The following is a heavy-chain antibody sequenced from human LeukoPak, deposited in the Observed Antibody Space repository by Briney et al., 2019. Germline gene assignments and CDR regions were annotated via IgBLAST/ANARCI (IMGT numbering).Heavy chain of an antibody. D-gene: IGHD6-13*01. J-gene: IGHJ5*02. CDR1: GFSFSSYA. V-gene: IGHV3-23*01. Sequence: GGSLRLSCATSGFSFSSYAMSWVRQAPGKGLEWVSAISGSGGSTYYADSVKGRFTISRDNSKNTLYLQMNSLRAEDTAVYYCAKDGSSSWPPAKNWFDPWGQGTLVTVSS. CDR2: ISGSGGST. CDR3: AKDGSSSWPPAKNWFDP.